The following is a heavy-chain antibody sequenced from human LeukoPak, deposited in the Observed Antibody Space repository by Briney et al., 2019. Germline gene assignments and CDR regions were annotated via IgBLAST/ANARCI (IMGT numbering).Heavy chain of an antibody. V-gene: IGHV3-74*01. CDR1: GFTFSSYW. CDR3: ARGGSCSGGTCYSGKDNWFDP. J-gene: IGHJ5*02. Sequence: GGSLRLSCAASGFTFSSYWMHWVRQAPGKGLVWVSRINSDGSYTNYADSVKGRFTISRDNAKNTVYLQMNSLRAEDTAVYYCARGGSCSGGTCYSGKDNWFDPWRQGTLVTVSS. CDR2: INSDGSYT. D-gene: IGHD2-15*01.